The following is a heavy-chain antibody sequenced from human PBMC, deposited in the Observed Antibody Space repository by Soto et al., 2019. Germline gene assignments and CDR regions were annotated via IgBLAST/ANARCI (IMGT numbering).Heavy chain of an antibody. CDR2: VWSNGVNN. CDR3: VSERGPFDACDI. Sequence: GGSLRLSCAASGFSFSTYGMHWVRQAPGKGLEWVAVVWSNGVNNYYADSVRGRFTISRDNSKNSLYLQMNSLKAEDTAVYYCVSERGPFDACDIWGQGTLGIV. J-gene: IGHJ3*02. V-gene: IGHV3-33*01. CDR1: GFSFSTYG.